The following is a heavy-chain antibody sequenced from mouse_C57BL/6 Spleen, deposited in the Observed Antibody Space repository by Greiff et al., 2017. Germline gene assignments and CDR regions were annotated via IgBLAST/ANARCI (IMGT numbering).Heavy chain of an antibody. V-gene: IGHV14-3*01. CDR1: GFNIKNTY. CDR3: VRGAYSGGGLSCFDV. Sequence: VQLQQSVAELVRPGASVKLSCTASGFNIKNTYMHWVKQRPEQGLEWIGRIDPANGNTKYAPKFQGKATITADTSSNTAYLQLSNLTSVDTAIYYCVRGAYSGGGLSCFDVWGTGTPRTVSS. D-gene: IGHD1-1*02. J-gene: IGHJ1*03. CDR2: IDPANGNT.